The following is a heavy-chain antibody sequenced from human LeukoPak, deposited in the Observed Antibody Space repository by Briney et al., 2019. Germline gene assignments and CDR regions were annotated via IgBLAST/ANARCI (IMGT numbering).Heavy chain of an antibody. CDR3: TRAYGAKGEDFDY. Sequence: GGSLRLSCAASGFTFSGSAMHWVRQASGKGLEWVGRIRSKANSYATAYAASVKGRFTISRDDSKNTAYLQMNSLKTEDTAVYYCTRAYGAKGEDFDYWGQGTLVTVSS. D-gene: IGHD4-17*01. CDR1: GFTFSGSA. J-gene: IGHJ4*02. V-gene: IGHV3-73*01. CDR2: IRSKANSYAT.